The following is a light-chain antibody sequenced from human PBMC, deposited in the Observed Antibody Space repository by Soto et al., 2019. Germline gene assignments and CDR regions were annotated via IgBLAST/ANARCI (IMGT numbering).Light chain of an antibody. CDR2: GTI. CDR1: QSITSSY. Sequence: EIVLTQSPGTLSLSPGERATISCRASQSITSSYLAWYQQKPGQAPRLLISGTISRATGIPDRFSGSGSGTDFTLTISRLEPEDFAVYYCQQYGSPLWTFGQGTKV. CDR3: QQYGSPLWT. V-gene: IGKV3-20*01. J-gene: IGKJ1*01.